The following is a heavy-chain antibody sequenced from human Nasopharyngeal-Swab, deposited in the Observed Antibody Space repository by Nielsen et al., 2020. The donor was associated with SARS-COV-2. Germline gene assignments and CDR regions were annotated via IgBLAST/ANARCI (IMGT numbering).Heavy chain of an antibody. Sequence: ASVKVSCKASGYTFTSYDINWVRQATGQGLEWMGWMNPNSGNTGYAQKFQGRVTMTRNTSISTAYMELSSLRSEDTAVHYCARGGPIYGSGSYRFDYWGQGTLVTVSS. CDR2: MNPNSGNT. CDR3: ARGGPIYGSGSYRFDY. J-gene: IGHJ4*02. V-gene: IGHV1-8*01. CDR1: GYTFTSYD. D-gene: IGHD3-10*01.